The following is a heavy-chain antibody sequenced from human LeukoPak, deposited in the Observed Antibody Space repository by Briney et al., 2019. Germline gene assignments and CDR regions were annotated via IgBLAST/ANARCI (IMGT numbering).Heavy chain of an antibody. V-gene: IGHV1-2*02. CDR2: INPTSGAT. CDR1: GYTFTGYY. CDR3: ARGVVAATFYYYMDV. J-gene: IGHJ6*03. D-gene: IGHD2-15*01. Sequence: GASVKVSCKASGYTFTGYYMHWVRQAPRQGLEWMGWINPTSGATNYAPKFQGRVTMTRDTSISTAYMELNSLKSDDTAVYFCARGVVAATFYYYMDVWGKETTVTVSS.